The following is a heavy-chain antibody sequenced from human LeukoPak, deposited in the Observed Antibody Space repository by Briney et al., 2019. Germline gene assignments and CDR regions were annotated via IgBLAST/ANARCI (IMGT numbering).Heavy chain of an antibody. J-gene: IGHJ4*02. CDR1: GFIFSPYA. CDR2: ISSEGKTT. D-gene: IGHD3-22*01. V-gene: IGHV3-64D*06. CDR3: ARGDDSGYYDYFDY. Sequence: PGGSLRLSCSASGFIFSPYAMHWVRQAPGKGLEYVSSISSEGKTTYYADSVKGRFTISRDNSKNTLYLQMSSLRPEDTAVYYCARGDDSGYYDYFDYWGQGALVTVSS.